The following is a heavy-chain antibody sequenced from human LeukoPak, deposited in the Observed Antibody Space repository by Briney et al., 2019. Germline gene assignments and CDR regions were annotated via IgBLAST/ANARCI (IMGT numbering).Heavy chain of an antibody. CDR2: IYYSGST. CDR3: ARQSLHSYGDYFDY. CDR1: GGSISSSDYY. J-gene: IGHJ4*02. V-gene: IGHV4-39*01. Sequence: SETLSLTCNVSGGSISSSDYYWGWIRQPPGKGLEWIGSIYYSGSTYYNPSLRSRVTISVDTSKNQFSLKLSSVTAADTAVYYCARQSLHSYGDYFDYWGQGTLVTVSS. D-gene: IGHD5-18*01.